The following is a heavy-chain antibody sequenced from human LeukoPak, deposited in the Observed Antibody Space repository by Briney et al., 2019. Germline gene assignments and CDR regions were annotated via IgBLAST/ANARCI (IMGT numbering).Heavy chain of an antibody. CDR2: IKQDGSEK. Sequence: PGGSLRLSCAASGFTFSSYWMSWVRQAPGKGLEWAANIKQDGSEKYYVDSVKGRFTISRDNAKNSLYLQMNSLRAEDTAVYYCARDPYGSGSYSRFDPWGQGTLVTVSS. CDR1: GFTFSSYW. CDR3: ARDPYGSGSYSRFDP. D-gene: IGHD3-10*01. J-gene: IGHJ5*02. V-gene: IGHV3-7*01.